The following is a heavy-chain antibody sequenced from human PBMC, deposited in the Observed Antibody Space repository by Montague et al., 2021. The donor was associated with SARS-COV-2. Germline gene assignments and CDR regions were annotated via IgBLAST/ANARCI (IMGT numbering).Heavy chain of an antibody. CDR3: AGLSGDYGGTYVTFDS. CDR1: GGSISSRSYY. V-gene: IGHV4-39*01. CDR2: IYYSGST. D-gene: IGHD4-23*01. J-gene: IGHJ3*02. Sequence: SETLSLTCTVSGGSISSRSYYWGWIRQPPGKGLEWIGNIYYSGSTYYNPSLKSRVTISVDTSKNQFSLKLSSVTAADTAVYYCAGLSGDYGGTYVTFDSWGQGTMVKISS.